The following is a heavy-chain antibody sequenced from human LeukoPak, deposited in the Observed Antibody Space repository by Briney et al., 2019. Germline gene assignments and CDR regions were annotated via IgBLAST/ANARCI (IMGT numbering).Heavy chain of an antibody. CDR1: GFTFSSHA. J-gene: IGHJ4*02. D-gene: IGHD6-19*01. Sequence: PGGSLRLSCSASGFTFSSHAMHWVRQAPGKGLEYVSAISSNGGTTYYADSVKGKFTISRDNSKSTLYLQMSSLRAEDTGVYYCVKAVLGQWLASDYWGQGTLVTVSS. V-gene: IGHV3-64D*06. CDR2: ISSNGGTT. CDR3: VKAVLGQWLASDY.